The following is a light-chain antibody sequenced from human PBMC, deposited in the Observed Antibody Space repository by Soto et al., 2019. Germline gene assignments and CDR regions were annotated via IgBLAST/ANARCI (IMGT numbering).Light chain of an antibody. Sequence: EIVMTQSPATLSVSPGERATVSCRASQSVSSNLAWYQQKPGQAPRLLIYGASTRATGIPARFSGSGSGTKFTRTIGSLQSEDFAVYYCQQYNNWPRTFGQGTKLEIK. CDR2: GAS. J-gene: IGKJ2*01. CDR3: QQYNNWPRT. V-gene: IGKV3-15*01. CDR1: QSVSSN.